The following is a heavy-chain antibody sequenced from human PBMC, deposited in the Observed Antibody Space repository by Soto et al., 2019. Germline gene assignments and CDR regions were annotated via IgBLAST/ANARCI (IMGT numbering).Heavy chain of an antibody. D-gene: IGHD2-15*01. Sequence: EVHLVESGGGWIQPGGSLTLSCAASGFAVSNTYMSWVRQAPGRGLEWVSFIYSDGTTCYADSVKGRFTISRDTSKNTLSLQLNSLSAEDTAVYYCARDCSGGSCYPALGAWGQGTLVTVSS. CDR1: GFAVSNTY. CDR2: IYSDGTT. CDR3: ARDCSGGSCYPALGA. V-gene: IGHV3-53*01. J-gene: IGHJ5*02.